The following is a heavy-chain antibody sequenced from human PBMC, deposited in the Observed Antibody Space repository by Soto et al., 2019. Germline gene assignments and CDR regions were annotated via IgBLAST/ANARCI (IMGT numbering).Heavy chain of an antibody. Sequence: SVKVSCKASGGTFSSYAISWVRQAPGQGLEWMGGIIPIFGTANYAQKFQGRVTITADESTSTAYMELSSLRSEDTAVYYCARAVGYVDIVATGGGHYYGMDVWGQGTTVTVSS. CDR2: IIPIFGTA. D-gene: IGHD5-12*01. CDR1: GGTFSSYA. V-gene: IGHV1-69*13. CDR3: ARAVGYVDIVATGGGHYYGMDV. J-gene: IGHJ6*02.